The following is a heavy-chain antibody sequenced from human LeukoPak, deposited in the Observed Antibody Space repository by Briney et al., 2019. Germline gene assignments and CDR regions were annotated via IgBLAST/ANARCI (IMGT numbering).Heavy chain of an antibody. D-gene: IGHD3-9*01. CDR1: GFTFRNYW. Sequence: PGGSLRLSCAASGFTFRNYWMSWVRQAPGKGLEWVSAISGSGGSTYYADSVKGRFTISRENSKNTLYLQMDSLRAEDTAVYYCAKGRFDWLSHYWGQGTLVTVSS. J-gene: IGHJ4*02. CDR3: AKGRFDWLSHY. CDR2: ISGSGGST. V-gene: IGHV3-23*01.